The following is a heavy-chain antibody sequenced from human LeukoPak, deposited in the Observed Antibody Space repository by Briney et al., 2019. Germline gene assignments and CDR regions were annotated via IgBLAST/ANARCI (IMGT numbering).Heavy chain of an antibody. J-gene: IGHJ6*03. D-gene: IGHD4-17*01. Sequence: SETLSLTCAVYGGSFSGYYWSWIRQPPGKGLEWIGEINHSGSTNYNPSLKSRVSISVDTSKNQFSLKLSSVTAADTAVYYCARVGDYVDFYYYYYYMDVWGKGTTVTVSS. CDR2: INHSGST. CDR3: ARVGDYVDFYYYYYYMDV. V-gene: IGHV4-34*01. CDR1: GGSFSGYY.